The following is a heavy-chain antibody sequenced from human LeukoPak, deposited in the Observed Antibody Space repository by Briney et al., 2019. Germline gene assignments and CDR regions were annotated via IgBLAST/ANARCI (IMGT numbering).Heavy chain of an antibody. V-gene: IGHV3-11*01. D-gene: IGHD3-10*01. CDR3: ARTFKYYIRRGMDV. J-gene: IGHJ6*01. Sequence: GGSLRLSCAASGFTFSYYYMSWIRQAPGKGLEWVSYISSSGSTIYYADSVKGRFTISRDNAKNSLYLQMNSLRAEDTAVYYCARTFKYYIRRGMDVWGKGTTVTISS. CDR2: ISSSGSTI. CDR1: GFTFSYYY.